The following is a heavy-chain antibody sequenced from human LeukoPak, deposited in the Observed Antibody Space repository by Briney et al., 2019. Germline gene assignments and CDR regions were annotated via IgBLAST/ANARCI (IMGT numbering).Heavy chain of an antibody. J-gene: IGHJ4*02. Sequence: PGGSLRLSCAASGFSFSTYAMSWVRQAPGRGLEGVSAISDSGGSTYYADSVKGRFSISRDNSKNTLYLQMNSLRGGDTGVFFCAKDEGLGYCSGGRCYFFDYWGQGTLVTVSS. CDR2: ISDSGGST. CDR1: GFSFSTYA. D-gene: IGHD2-15*01. V-gene: IGHV3-23*01. CDR3: AKDEGLGYCSGGRCYFFDY.